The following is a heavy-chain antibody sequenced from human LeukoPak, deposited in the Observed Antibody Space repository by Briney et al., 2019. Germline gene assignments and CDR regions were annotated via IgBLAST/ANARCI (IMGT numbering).Heavy chain of an antibody. D-gene: IGHD6-13*01. CDR3: ASSYSSSWYYFDY. J-gene: IGHJ4*02. CDR1: GGTFSSYA. CDR2: IIPIFGTA. V-gene: IGHV1-69*05. Sequence: GASVKVSCKASGGTFSSYAISWVRQAPGQGLEWMGRIIPIFGTANYAQKFQGRVTITTDESSSTAYMELSSLRSEDTAVYYCASSYSSSWYYFDYWGQGTLVTVSS.